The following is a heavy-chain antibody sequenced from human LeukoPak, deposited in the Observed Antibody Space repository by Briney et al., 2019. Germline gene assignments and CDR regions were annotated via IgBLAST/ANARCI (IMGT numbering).Heavy chain of an antibody. J-gene: IGHJ6*03. CDR3: ARGGSLLWFGESYYMDV. Sequence: PGGSLRLSCAASGFTFDDYGMSWVRQAPGKGLEWVSGINWNGGSTGYADSVKGRFTISRDNAKNSLYLQMNSLRAEDTAVYYCARGGSLLWFGESYYMDVWGKGTTVTISS. CDR1: GFTFDDYG. CDR2: INWNGGST. D-gene: IGHD3-10*01. V-gene: IGHV3-20*04.